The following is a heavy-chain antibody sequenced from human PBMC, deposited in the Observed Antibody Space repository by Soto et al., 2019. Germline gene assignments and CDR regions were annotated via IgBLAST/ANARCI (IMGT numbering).Heavy chain of an antibody. J-gene: IGHJ6*02. V-gene: IGHV3-23*01. Sequence: EVQLLESGGGLVQPGGSLRLSCAASGFTFSSYAMNWVRQAPGKGLEWVSAISGSGDNTYYADSVKGRFTISRDNSKNTLYLQMNSLRAEDTAVYYCALPGGTFCGGDCSYYYYYAMDVWGQGTTVTVSS. CDR2: ISGSGDNT. CDR3: ALPGGTFCGGDCSYYYYYAMDV. CDR1: GFTFSSYA. D-gene: IGHD2-21*02.